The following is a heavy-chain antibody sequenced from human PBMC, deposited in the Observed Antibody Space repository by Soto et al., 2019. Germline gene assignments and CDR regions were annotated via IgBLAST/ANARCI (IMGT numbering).Heavy chain of an antibody. CDR3: ARSSAYNPGY. Sequence: GVSLRLSCAASGFTFSSYWMHWVRQAPGKGLVWVSRINSDGSSADYADSVKGRFTISRDNAKNTLYLQMDSLRVEDTAVYYCARSSAYNPGYWGQGTLVTVSS. D-gene: IGHD1-1*01. CDR1: GFTFSSYW. CDR2: INSDGSSA. J-gene: IGHJ4*02. V-gene: IGHV3-74*01.